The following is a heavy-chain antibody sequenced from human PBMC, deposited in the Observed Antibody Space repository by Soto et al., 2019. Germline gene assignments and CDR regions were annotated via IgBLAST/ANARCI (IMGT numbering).Heavy chain of an antibody. D-gene: IGHD2-2*01. CDR2: STSSNSNI. CDR1: GFAFSTYN. J-gene: IGHJ6*03. CDR3: ARGEAAANYYYYYMDV. Sequence: GGSLRLSCAASGFAFSTYNRNWVRQAPGKGLEWISFSTSSNSNIYYADSVKGRFTISRDNAKSSLFLQMNSLRPEDTAVYYCARGEAAANYYYYYMDVWGKGTTVTVSS. V-gene: IGHV3-48*01.